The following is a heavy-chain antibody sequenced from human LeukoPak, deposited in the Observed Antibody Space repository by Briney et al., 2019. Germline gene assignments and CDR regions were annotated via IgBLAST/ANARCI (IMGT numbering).Heavy chain of an antibody. Sequence: PGGSLRLSCAASGFIFSTYWMSWVRQAPGKGLEWVANIKQDGGEEHYVDSVKGRFTISRDNAKNSLYLQMNSLRAEDTAVYYCARDKSADYGDPYFDSWGQGILVTVSS. J-gene: IGHJ4*02. CDR3: ARDKSADYGDPYFDS. D-gene: IGHD4-17*01. CDR1: GFIFSTYW. V-gene: IGHV3-7*01. CDR2: IKQDGGEE.